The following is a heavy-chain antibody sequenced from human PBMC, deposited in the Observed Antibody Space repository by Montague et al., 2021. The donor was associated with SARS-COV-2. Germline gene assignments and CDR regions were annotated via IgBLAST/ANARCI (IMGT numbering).Heavy chain of an antibody. CDR3: ARSRANVPSRPGFDY. D-gene: IGHD6-6*01. J-gene: IGHJ4*02. V-gene: IGHV4-61*01. Sequence: SETLSLTCTVYGGSVARGNCFWSWNRQPPGKGLEWKSNMYYTGHTNYNPSLESRVTMPVDPSKNQFSLTLISATAADTSVYYCARSRANVPSRPGFDYWGQGAMVTVSS. CDR2: MYYTGHT. CDR1: GGSVARGNCF.